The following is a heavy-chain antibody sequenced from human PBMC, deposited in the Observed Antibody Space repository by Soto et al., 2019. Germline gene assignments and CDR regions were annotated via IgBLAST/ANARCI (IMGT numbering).Heavy chain of an antibody. D-gene: IGHD3-9*01. CDR1: GFTFSNVW. V-gene: IGHV3-15*07. Sequence: PGGSLRLSCAASGFTFSNVWMNWVRQAPGKGLEWVGRIKSKTDAGTTDYAEPVKGRFTISRDDPKNTLYLQMNSLKTEDTAVYYCATVSLGHYDILTGLNPNDYWGQGTLVTVSS. CDR3: ATVSLGHYDILTGLNPNDY. CDR2: IKSKTDAGTT. J-gene: IGHJ4*02.